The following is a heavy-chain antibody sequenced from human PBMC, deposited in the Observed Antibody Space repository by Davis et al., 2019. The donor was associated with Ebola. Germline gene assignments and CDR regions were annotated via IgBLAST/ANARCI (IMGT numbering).Heavy chain of an antibody. Sequence: ASVKVSCKASGYTFTTYTFTWVRQAPGQGLEWMGWISPYNGNTKYAQKLQGRLTMTTDISTSTAYMELSRLRSDDTAVYYCARGVTMIVVVRGVYFDYWGQGTLVTVSS. D-gene: IGHD3-22*01. CDR3: ARGVTMIVVVRGVYFDY. CDR1: GYTFTTYT. J-gene: IGHJ4*02. V-gene: IGHV1-18*04. CDR2: ISPYNGNT.